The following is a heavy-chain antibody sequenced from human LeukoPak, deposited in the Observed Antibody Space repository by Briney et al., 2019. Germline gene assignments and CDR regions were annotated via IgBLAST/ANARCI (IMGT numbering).Heavy chain of an antibody. CDR1: GGPITSYY. CDR3: ARYYCIGTSCYSTNWFDP. D-gene: IGHD2-2*01. V-gene: IGHV4-4*09. CDR2: FSSGGPS. J-gene: IGHJ5*02. Sequence: SETLSLTCTVPGGPITSYYWSWIRQPPGKGLEWIGCFSSGGPSNSNPSLKSRVTMSVDTSKDQFSLRLSSVTAADTAIYYCARYYCIGTSCYSTNWFDPWGQGTLVTVSS.